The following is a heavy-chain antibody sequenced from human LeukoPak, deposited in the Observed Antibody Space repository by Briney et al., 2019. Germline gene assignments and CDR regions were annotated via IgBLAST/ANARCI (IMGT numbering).Heavy chain of an antibody. CDR1: GFTFSSYS. Sequence: PGGSLRLSCAASGFTFSSYSMSWVRQAPGKGLEWVANINQDGSEKYYVDSVRGRFTISRDNAKNSLYLQMNSLRAEDTAVYYCTSGSYYKNYFAYWGQGTLVTVSS. D-gene: IGHD3-10*01. J-gene: IGHJ4*02. V-gene: IGHV3-7*01. CDR3: TSGSYYKNYFAY. CDR2: INQDGSEK.